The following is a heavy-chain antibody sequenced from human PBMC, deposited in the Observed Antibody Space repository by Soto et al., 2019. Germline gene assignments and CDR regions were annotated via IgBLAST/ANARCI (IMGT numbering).Heavy chain of an antibody. Sequence: QITLRESGPALVKPTQPLTLTCTFSGFSLSTSGEAVGWIRQPPGKGLEWLALIYWNGIERYSPSLTNRLSITKDTSKNNVVLTMTNMDPVDTATYYCAHGDPLDFHYWGQGTLVTVSS. D-gene: IGHD3-10*01. CDR3: AHGDPLDFHY. V-gene: IGHV2-5*01. CDR2: IYWNGIE. J-gene: IGHJ4*02. CDR1: GFSLSTSGEA.